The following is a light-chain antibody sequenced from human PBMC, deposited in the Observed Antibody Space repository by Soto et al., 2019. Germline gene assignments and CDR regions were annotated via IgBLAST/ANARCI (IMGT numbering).Light chain of an antibody. Sequence: EIVMTQSPLTLSLSPGERAILSCRASQSVGSNLAWYQQKPGQAPRLLLYGASTRATGIPARFSGSGSGTEFTLTISSLQSEDFAVYYCQHYHGWPITFGQGTRLEIK. CDR2: GAS. V-gene: IGKV3-15*01. CDR1: QSVGSN. CDR3: QHYHGWPIT. J-gene: IGKJ5*01.